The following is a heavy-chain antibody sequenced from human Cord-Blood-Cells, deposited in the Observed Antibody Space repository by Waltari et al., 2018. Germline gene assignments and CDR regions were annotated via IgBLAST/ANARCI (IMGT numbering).Heavy chain of an antibody. CDR1: GYSISSGYY. J-gene: IGHJ4*02. CDR3: AIRPEAAAGDY. V-gene: IGHV4-38-2*01. CDR2: LYPRGST. D-gene: IGHD6-13*01. Sequence: QVQLQESGPGLVKPSETLSLTCAVSGYSISSGYYWGWIRQPPGKGLVWTVSLYPRGSTYYNPSLKSRVTISVDTSKNQFSLKLSSVTAADTAVYYCAIRPEAAAGDYWGQGTLVTVSS.